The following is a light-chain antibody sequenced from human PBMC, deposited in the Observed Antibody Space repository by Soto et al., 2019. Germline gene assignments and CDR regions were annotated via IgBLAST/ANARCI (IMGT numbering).Light chain of an antibody. V-gene: IGKV3-20*01. CDR2: GAS. CDR3: QQYGSSPSIT. CDR1: QTVSSAR. Sequence: IVLTQSPGTLSLSPVERATLSCRASQTVSSARLAWFQQKPGQAPRLLIYGASSRAPGIPDRFSGSGSGTDFTLTISRLEPEDFVVYYCQQYGSSPSITFGQGTRLEIK. J-gene: IGKJ5*01.